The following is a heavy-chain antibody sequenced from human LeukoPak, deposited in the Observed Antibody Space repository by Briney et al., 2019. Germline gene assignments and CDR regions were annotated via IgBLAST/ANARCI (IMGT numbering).Heavy chain of an antibody. V-gene: IGHV3-53*01. CDR3: AKGGSGYNREDFDY. D-gene: IGHD5-12*01. CDR1: GFTVSSNY. CDR2: IYSGGDT. Sequence: GGSLRLSCAASGFTVSSNYMSWVRQAPGKGLEWVSVIYSGGDTYYADSVKGRFTISRDNSKNTLYLEMNSLRAEDTAVYYCAKGGSGYNREDFDYWGQGTLVTVSS. J-gene: IGHJ4*02.